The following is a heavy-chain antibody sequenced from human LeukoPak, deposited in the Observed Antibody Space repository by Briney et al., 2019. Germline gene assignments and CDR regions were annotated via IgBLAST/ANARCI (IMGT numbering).Heavy chain of an antibody. V-gene: IGHV5-51*01. CDR1: GYSFTSYR. J-gene: IGHJ4*02. CDR3: ARQPSYSSDSTFDY. Sequence: GESLKISCKGSGYSFTSYRIGWVRQMPGKGLEWMGIIYPGDSDTRYSPSFQGQVTISADKSISTAYLQWSSLKASDTAMYFCARQPSYSSDSTFDYWGQGTLVNVSS. D-gene: IGHD6-19*01. CDR2: IYPGDSDT.